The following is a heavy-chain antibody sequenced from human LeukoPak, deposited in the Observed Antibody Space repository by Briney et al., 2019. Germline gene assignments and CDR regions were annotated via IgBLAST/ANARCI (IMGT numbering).Heavy chain of an antibody. Sequence: PGGSLRLSCAASGFTFSSYAMSWVRQAPGKGLEWVANIKQDGSEKYYVDSVKGRFTISRDNAKNSLYLQMNSLRAEDTAMYYCASGNYVYWGQGALVTVSS. J-gene: IGHJ4*02. CDR1: GFTFSSYA. V-gene: IGHV3-7*01. D-gene: IGHD1-7*01. CDR3: ASGNYVY. CDR2: IKQDGSEK.